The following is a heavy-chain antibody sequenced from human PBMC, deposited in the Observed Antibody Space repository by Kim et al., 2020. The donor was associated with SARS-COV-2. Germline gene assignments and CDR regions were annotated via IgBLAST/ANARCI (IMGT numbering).Heavy chain of an antibody. V-gene: IGHV4-30-4*01. CDR3: ARDKEYSYGHGDYYYGMDV. J-gene: IGHJ6*02. Sequence: TLSLTCTVSGGSINSGDYSWNWIRQPPGKGLEWIGYISYSGNTYYNPSFKSRVTLSADTSKNQFSLRLSSVTAADTAVYYCARDKEYSYGHGDYYYGMDVWGQGTTVTVSS. D-gene: IGHD5-18*01. CDR1: GGSINSGDYS. CDR2: ISYSGNT.